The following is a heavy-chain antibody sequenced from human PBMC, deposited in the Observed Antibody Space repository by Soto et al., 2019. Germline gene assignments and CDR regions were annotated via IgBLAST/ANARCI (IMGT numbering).Heavy chain of an antibody. V-gene: IGHV3-48*02. J-gene: IGHJ3*02. CDR1: GFTFSSYS. CDR2: ISSSSSSI. D-gene: IGHD2-21*01. CDR3: ARDSRFLMAIIIPSAFDI. Sequence: GGSLRLSCAASGFTFSSYSMNWVRQAPGKGLEWVSYISSSSSSIYYADSVKGRFTISRDNAKNSLYLQMNSLRDEDTAVYYCARDSRFLMAIIIPSAFDIWGPXPMVTV.